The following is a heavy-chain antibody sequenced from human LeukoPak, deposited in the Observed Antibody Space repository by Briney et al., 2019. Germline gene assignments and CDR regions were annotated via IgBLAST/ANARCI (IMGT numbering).Heavy chain of an antibody. CDR1: GFTFSSYA. V-gene: IGHV3-23*01. J-gene: IGHJ4*02. D-gene: IGHD2-15*01. Sequence: GGSLRLSCAASGFTFSSYAMSWVRQAPGKGLEWVSAISGSGGSTYYADSVKGRFTISRDNSKNTLHLQMNSLRAEDTAVYYCAKDPVVVVATDYWGQGTLVTVSS. CDR3: AKDPVVVVATDY. CDR2: ISGSGGST.